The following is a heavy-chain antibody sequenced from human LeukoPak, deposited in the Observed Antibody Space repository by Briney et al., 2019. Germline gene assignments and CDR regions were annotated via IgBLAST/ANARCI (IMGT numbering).Heavy chain of an antibody. D-gene: IGHD2-2*01. CDR2: INPNSGGT. V-gene: IGHV1-2*02. CDR1: GYTFTGYF. Sequence: GASVKVSCKTSGYTFTGYFMHWVRQAPGQGLEWMGWINPNSGGTNYAQKFQGRVTMTRDTSISTAYMELSSLRSEDTAVYYCARPGRKSTSPTDYWGQGTLVTVSS. J-gene: IGHJ4*02. CDR3: ARPGRKSTSPTDY.